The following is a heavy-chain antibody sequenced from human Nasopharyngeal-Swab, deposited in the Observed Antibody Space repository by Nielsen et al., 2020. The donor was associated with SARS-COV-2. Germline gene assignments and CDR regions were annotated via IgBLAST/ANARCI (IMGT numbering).Heavy chain of an antibody. CDR2: IGTAGDT. J-gene: IGHJ6*02. Sequence: GESLKISCAASGSTFSSYDMHWVRQATGKGLEWVSAIGTAGDTYYPGSVKGRFTISRENAKNSLYLQMNSLRAGDTAVYYCARDARGMDVWGQGTTVTVSS. CDR1: GSTFSSYD. V-gene: IGHV3-13*01. CDR3: ARDARGMDV.